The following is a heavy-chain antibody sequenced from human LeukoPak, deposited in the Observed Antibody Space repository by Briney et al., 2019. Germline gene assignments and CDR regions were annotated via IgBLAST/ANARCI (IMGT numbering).Heavy chain of an antibody. D-gene: IGHD6-25*01. V-gene: IGHV4-34*10. CDR1: GGSFSGYY. Sequence: SETLSLTCAVYGGSFSGYYWSWIRQPPGKGLEWIGYIHQSGDTYQNPSLRGRVTVSLDRSKNEFYLKLNSVTAADTAVYYCARLIAADPQLDYWGQGTLVTVSS. CDR3: ARLIAADPQLDY. J-gene: IGHJ4*02. CDR2: IHQSGDT.